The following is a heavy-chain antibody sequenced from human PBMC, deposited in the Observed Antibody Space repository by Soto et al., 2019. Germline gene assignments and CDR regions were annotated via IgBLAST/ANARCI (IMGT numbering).Heavy chain of an antibody. CDR1: GGSISSGGYY. CDR2: IYTSGST. Sequence: SETLSLTCTVSGGSISSGGYYWSWIRQPAGKGLEWIGRIYTSGSTNYNPSLKSRVTMSVDTSKNQFSLKLSSVTAADTAVYYCARDNGWGSYSIYFDYWGQGTLVTVSS. V-gene: IGHV4-61*02. CDR3: ARDNGWGSYSIYFDY. J-gene: IGHJ4*02. D-gene: IGHD1-26*01.